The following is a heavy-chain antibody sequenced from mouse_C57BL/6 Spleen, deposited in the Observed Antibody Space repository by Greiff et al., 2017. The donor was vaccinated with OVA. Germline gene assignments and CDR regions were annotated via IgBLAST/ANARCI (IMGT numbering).Heavy chain of an antibody. CDR2: INPSSGYT. CDR1: GYTFTSYT. V-gene: IGHV1-4*01. D-gene: IGHD2-3*01. Sequence: VQGVESGAELARPGASVKMSCKASGYTFTSYTMHWVKQRPGQGLEWIGYINPSSGYTKYNQKFKDKATLTADKSSSTAYMQLSSLTSEDSAVYYCARSGDGYYGYWYFDVWGTGTTVTVSS. CDR3: ARSGDGYYGYWYFDV. J-gene: IGHJ1*03.